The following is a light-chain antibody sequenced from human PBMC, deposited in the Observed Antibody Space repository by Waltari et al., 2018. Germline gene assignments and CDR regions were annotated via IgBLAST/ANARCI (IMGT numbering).Light chain of an antibody. V-gene: IGKV1-39*01. CDR3: QQSHSAPLA. Sequence: DIQMTQSPSSLSASVGDRVTITCRASRAITNYVNWYQQRPGLAPKLLIYAASTLPGGVPTRFSGSGSGTDFTLTISSLQIEDFATYYCQQSHSAPLAFGGGTRLEI. CDR2: AAS. J-gene: IGKJ4*01. CDR1: RAITNY.